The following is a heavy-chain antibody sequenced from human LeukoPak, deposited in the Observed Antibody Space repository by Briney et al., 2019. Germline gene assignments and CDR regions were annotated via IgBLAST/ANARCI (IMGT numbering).Heavy chain of an antibody. CDR1: GGSISSSSYY. J-gene: IGHJ5*02. Sequence: SETLSLTCTVSGGSISSSSYYWGWIRQPPGKGLEWIGSIYYSGSTYYNSSLKSRVTISVDTSKNQFSLKLSSVTAADTAVYYCARQHMYYDFWSGYYWFDPWGQGTLVTVSS. D-gene: IGHD3-3*01. CDR2: IYYSGST. V-gene: IGHV4-39*01. CDR3: ARQHMYYDFWSGYYWFDP.